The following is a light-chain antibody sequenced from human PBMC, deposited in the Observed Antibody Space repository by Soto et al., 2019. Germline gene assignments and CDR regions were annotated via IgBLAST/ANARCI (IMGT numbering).Light chain of an antibody. CDR3: QQCGGSPLFT. J-gene: IGKJ3*01. CDR1: QSVSSRY. CDR2: GTS. Sequence: EVVLTQSPGTLSLSPGERATLSCRASQSVSSRYLAWYQHKPGQPPKLLIYGTSSRATDIPDRFSGSGSGNDFTLTISRLEPEDFAVYYCQQCGGSPLFTFGPGTKVDIK. V-gene: IGKV3-20*01.